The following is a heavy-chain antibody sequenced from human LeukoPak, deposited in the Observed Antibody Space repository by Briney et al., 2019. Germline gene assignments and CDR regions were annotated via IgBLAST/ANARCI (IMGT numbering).Heavy chain of an antibody. CDR2: ISGSGGST. Sequence: GGSLRLSCAASGFTFSSYAMSWVRQAPGKGLEWVSAISGSGGSTYYADSVKGRFTLSRDNSKNTLYLQMNSLRAEDTAVYYCAKASVYDSSGYYSPLGYYFDYWGQGTLVTVSS. J-gene: IGHJ4*02. CDR3: AKASVYDSSGYYSPLGYYFDY. V-gene: IGHV3-23*01. CDR1: GFTFSSYA. D-gene: IGHD3-22*01.